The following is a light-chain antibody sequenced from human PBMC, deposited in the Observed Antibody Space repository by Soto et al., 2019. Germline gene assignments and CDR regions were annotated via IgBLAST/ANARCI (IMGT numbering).Light chain of an antibody. J-gene: IGKJ2*01. CDR3: QQQGN. Sequence: EIVLTQSPGTLSLSPGERATLSCRASRSLSSSYVVWYQQKPGQPPRLLIYAASRRATGIPDRFSGSGSATEYNLTVSRLEPEDFAVYYCQQQGNFGQGTKLEIK. CDR1: RSLSSSY. V-gene: IGKV3-20*01. CDR2: AAS.